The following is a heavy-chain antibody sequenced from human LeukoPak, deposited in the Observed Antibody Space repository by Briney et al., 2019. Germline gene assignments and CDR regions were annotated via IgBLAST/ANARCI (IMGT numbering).Heavy chain of an antibody. J-gene: IGHJ4*02. Sequence: GGSLRLSCAPSGFTPGFTFSGVEINWVRQAPGKGLEWLSYISTSGSTIYYADSVKGRFTISRDNAKNSLFLQMNSLRAEDTAIYYCAIYAGEPGDYWGQGTLVTVSS. CDR1: GFTPGFTFSGVE. V-gene: IGHV3-48*03. CDR3: AIYAGEPGDY. D-gene: IGHD3-16*01. CDR2: ISTSGSTI.